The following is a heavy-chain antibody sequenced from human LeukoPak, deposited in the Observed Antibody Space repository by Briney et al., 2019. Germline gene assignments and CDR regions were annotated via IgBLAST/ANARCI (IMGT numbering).Heavy chain of an antibody. CDR1: GGTFISYA. D-gene: IGHD5-24*01. J-gene: IGHJ4*02. CDR3: ARDRSSQDGYNSQATSYYFDY. CDR2: IIPIFGTA. V-gene: IGHV1-69*05. Sequence: SVKVSFKASGGTFISYAISWVRQAPGQGLEWMGGIIPIFGTANYAQKFQGRVTITTDESTSTAYMELSSLRSEDTAVYYCARDRSSQDGYNSQATSYYFDYWGQGTLVTVSS.